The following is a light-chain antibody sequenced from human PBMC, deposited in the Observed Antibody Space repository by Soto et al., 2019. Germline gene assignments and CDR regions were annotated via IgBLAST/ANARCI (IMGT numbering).Light chain of an antibody. V-gene: IGKV3-20*01. J-gene: IGKJ3*01. Sequence: EIVLTQSPGTLSLSPGERATLSCRASQSVSRSYLAWYQQKPGQAPRLLIYGASNRASGIPDRFSGSGSGTDFTLTISRLEPEDFGVYYCQKCSLLSFTFGPGTRVDIK. CDR3: QKCSLLSFT. CDR2: GAS. CDR1: QSVSRSY.